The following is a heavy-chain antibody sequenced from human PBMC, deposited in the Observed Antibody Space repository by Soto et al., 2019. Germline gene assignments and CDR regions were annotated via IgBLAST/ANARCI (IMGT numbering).Heavy chain of an antibody. CDR2: ISYDGSNK. V-gene: IGHV3-30*18. CDR1: GFTFSSYG. Sequence: GSLRLSCAASGFTFSSYGMHWVRQAPGKGLEWVAVISYDGSNKYYADSVKGRFTISRDNSKNTLYLQMNSLRAEDTAVYYCAKYSSSYFDYWGQGTLVTVSS. J-gene: IGHJ4*02. CDR3: AKYSSSYFDY. D-gene: IGHD6-13*01.